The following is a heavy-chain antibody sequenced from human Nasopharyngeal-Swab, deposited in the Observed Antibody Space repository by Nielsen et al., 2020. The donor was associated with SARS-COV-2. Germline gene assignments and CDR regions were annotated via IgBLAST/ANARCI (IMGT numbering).Heavy chain of an antibody. V-gene: IGHV1-69*10. CDR1: GGTLSSYA. CDR3: ARGSPAVDYGDYSSWAFDI. J-gene: IGHJ3*02. CDR2: IIPILGIA. Sequence: SVTVSRMASGGTLSSYAISWVRQAPGQGLEWMGGIIPILGIANYAQKFQGRVTITADKSTSTAYMELSSLRSEDTAVYYCARGSPAVDYGDYSSWAFDIWGQGTMVTVSS. D-gene: IGHD4-17*01.